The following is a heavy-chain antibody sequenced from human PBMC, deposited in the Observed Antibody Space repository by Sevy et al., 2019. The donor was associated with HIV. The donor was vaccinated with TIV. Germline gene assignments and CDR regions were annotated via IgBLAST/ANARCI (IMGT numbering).Heavy chain of an antibody. CDR2: ISSNGDND. D-gene: IGHD1-26*01. Sequence: GGSLRLSCAASGFTFRTYAFRWVRQAPGRGLEWIGLISSNGDNDLYANSVRGRFTISRDNSMNILYLQMTSLTPDDTAVYYCARGPEWELTSFLSHWGQGTLVTVSS. V-gene: IGHV3-30-3*01. CDR3: ARGPEWELTSFLSH. CDR1: GFTFRTYA. J-gene: IGHJ4*02.